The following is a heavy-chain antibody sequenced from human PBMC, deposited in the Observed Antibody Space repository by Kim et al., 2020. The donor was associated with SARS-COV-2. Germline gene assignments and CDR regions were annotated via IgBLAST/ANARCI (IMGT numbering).Heavy chain of an antibody. CDR1: GGSISSYY. CDR2: IYYSGST. J-gene: IGHJ4*02. CDR3: ARGTVIFDY. D-gene: IGHD2-21*01. V-gene: IGHV4-59*13. Sequence: SETLSLTCTVSGGSISSYYWSWIRQPPGKGLEWIGYIYYSGSTNYNPSLKSRVTISVDTSKNQFSLKLSSVTAADTAVYYCARGTVIFDYWGQGTLVTVSS.